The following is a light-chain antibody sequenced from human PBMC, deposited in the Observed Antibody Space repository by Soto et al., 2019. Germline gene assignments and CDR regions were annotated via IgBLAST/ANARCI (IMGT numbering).Light chain of an antibody. Sequence: EIVLTQSPGTLSLSAGERVTLSCRASQSVSSNYLAWYQQKPGQAPRLLIFGTSYRATGIPDRFSGSGSGTDFTLTINRLEPEDFALYYGQHYGSSPPEFTFGPGTKVDIK. V-gene: IGKV3-20*01. CDR2: GTS. CDR1: QSVSSNY. J-gene: IGKJ3*01. CDR3: QHYGSSPPEFT.